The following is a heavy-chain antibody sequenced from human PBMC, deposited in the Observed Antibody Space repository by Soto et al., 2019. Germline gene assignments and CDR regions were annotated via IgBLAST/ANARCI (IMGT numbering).Heavy chain of an antibody. D-gene: IGHD3-22*01. CDR2: INHSGST. V-gene: IGHV4-34*01. CDR3: ARAVGYYYDSSGPYAFDI. J-gene: IGHJ3*02. Sequence: PSETLSLTCAVYGGSFSGYYWSWIRQPPGKGLEWIGEINHSGSTNYNPSLKSRVTISVDTSKNQFSLKLSSVTAADTAVYYCARAVGYYYDSSGPYAFDIWGQGTMVTVSS. CDR1: GGSFSGYY.